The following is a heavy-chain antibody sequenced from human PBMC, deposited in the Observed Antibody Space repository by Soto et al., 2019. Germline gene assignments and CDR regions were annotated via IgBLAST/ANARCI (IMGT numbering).Heavy chain of an antibody. CDR2: IIPIFGTA. CDR3: AREKKPKHYYYYGMDV. V-gene: IGHV1-69*13. Sequence: SVKVSCKASGGTFSSYAISWVRQAPGQGLEWMGGIIPIFGTANYAQKFQGRVTITADESTSTAYMELSSLRSEDTAVYYCAREKKPKHYYYYGMDVWGQGTTVTVSS. CDR1: GGTFSSYA. J-gene: IGHJ6*02.